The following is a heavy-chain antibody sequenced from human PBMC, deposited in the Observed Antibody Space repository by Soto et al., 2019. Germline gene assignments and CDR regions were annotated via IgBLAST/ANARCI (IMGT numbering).Heavy chain of an antibody. J-gene: IGHJ5*02. D-gene: IGHD3-16*01. V-gene: IGHV6-1*01. CDR2: TYYRSKWYN. CDR3: GRAHLGTDRSTLEPFDP. CDR1: GDSVSSNSAT. Sequence: SQTLSLTCAISGDSVSSNSATWNWIRQSPSRGLEWLGRTYYRSKWYNDYALSVRSRITINPDTSKNQFSLHLNSVTPEDTAVYYCGRAHLGTDRSTLEPFDPWGPGTLVTVSS.